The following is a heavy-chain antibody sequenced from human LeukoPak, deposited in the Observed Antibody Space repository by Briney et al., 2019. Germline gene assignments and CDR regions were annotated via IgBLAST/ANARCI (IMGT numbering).Heavy chain of an antibody. J-gene: IGHJ4*02. CDR2: IYYSGST. Sequence: SETLSLTCTVSGGSISSSSYYWGWIRQPPGKGLEWIGSIYYSGSTYYNPSLKSRVTISVDTSKNQFSLKLSSVTAADTAVYYCAGGREITMIVVVITPFDYWGQGTLVTVSS. V-gene: IGHV4-39*01. CDR1: GGSISSSSYY. D-gene: IGHD3-22*01. CDR3: AGGREITMIVVVITPFDY.